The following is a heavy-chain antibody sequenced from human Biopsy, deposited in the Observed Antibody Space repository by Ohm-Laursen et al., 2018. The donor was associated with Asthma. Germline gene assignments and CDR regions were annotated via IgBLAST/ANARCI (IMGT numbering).Heavy chain of an antibody. CDR1: SGSGGYMRSGTYY. J-gene: IGHJ6*02. Sequence: SDTLSLTCSLSSGSGGYMRSGTYYWGWIRQPPGKGLEWIGSIYYSGTTYYNPSLESRVTVSAATSKNQFSRKLTSVTAADTAVYYCVRGSSSWHHGPFHYYYGLDVWGQGTTATVSS. V-gene: IGHV4-39*01. CDR2: IYYSGTT. CDR3: VRGSSSWHHGPFHYYYGLDV. D-gene: IGHD6-13*01.